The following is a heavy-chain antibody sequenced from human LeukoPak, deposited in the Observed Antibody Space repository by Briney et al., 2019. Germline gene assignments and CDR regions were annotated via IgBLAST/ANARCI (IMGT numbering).Heavy chain of an antibody. CDR3: ARVDCSSTSCYRLNAFDAFDI. CDR2: ISAYNGNT. D-gene: IGHD2-2*01. Sequence: ASVKVSCKASGYTFTSYGISWVRQAPRQGLEWMGSISAYNGNTNYAQKLQGRVTMTTDTSTSTAYMELRSLRSDDTAVYYCARVDCSSTSCYRLNAFDAFDIWGQGTMVTVSS. V-gene: IGHV1-18*01. CDR1: GYTFTSYG. J-gene: IGHJ3*02.